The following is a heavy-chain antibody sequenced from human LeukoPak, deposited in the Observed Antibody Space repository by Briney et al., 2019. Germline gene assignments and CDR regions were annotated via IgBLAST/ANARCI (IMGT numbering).Heavy chain of an antibody. CDR3: AKARNHGTTVTTDFDY. CDR2: IRYDGSNK. CDR1: GFTFSSYG. D-gene: IGHD4-17*01. Sequence: GGSLRLSCAASGFTFSSYGMHWVRQAPGKGLEWVAFIRYDGSNKYYADSVKGRFTISRDNSKNTLYLQMNSLRAEDTAVYYCAKARNHGTTVTTDFDYWGQGTLVTVSS. J-gene: IGHJ4*02. V-gene: IGHV3-30*02.